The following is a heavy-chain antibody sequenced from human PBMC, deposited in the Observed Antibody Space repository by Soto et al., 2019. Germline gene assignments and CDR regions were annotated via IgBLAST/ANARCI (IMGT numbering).Heavy chain of an antibody. CDR3: AKDSDWFDP. CDR2: ISGSGTST. V-gene: IGHV3-23*01. J-gene: IGHJ5*02. CDR1: GFTFSTYA. D-gene: IGHD6-19*01. Sequence: GGSLRLSCAASGFTFSTYAMSWVRQAPGKGLEWVSGISGSGTSTYYADSVKGRFTISRDDSKNTLYLQMSSLRAEDTAVYYCAKDSDWFDPWGQGTLVTVSS.